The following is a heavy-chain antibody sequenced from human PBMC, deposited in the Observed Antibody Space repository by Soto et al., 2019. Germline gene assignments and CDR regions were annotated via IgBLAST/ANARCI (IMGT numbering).Heavy chain of an antibody. Sequence: PSETLSLTCTFSGCSISSSSYYWGWIRQPPGKGLEWIGSIYYSGSTYYNPSLKSRVTISVDTSKNQFSLKLSSVTAADTAVYYCARHFDSDDFWSGYSYYYYYMDVWGKGTTVTVS. J-gene: IGHJ6*03. D-gene: IGHD3-3*01. CDR1: GCSISSSSYY. CDR2: IYYSGST. CDR3: ARHFDSDDFWSGYSYYYYYMDV. V-gene: IGHV4-39*01.